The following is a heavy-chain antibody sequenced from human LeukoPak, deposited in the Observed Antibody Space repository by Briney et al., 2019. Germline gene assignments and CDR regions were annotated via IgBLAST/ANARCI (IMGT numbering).Heavy chain of an antibody. D-gene: IGHD3-10*01. CDR1: GFTFSSYA. CDR3: VKEREWLGELLGLEGDY. V-gene: IGHV3-64D*06. Sequence: GGSLRLSCSASGFTFSSYAMHWVRQAPGKGLEYVSAISSNGGSTYYADSVKGRFTISRDNSKNTLYLQMNSLRAEDTAVYYCVKEREWLGELLGLEGDYWGQGTLVTVSS. CDR2: ISSNGGST. J-gene: IGHJ4*02.